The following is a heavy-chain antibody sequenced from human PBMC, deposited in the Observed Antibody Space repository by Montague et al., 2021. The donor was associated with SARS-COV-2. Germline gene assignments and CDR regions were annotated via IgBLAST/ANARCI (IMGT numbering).Heavy chain of an antibody. Sequence: SETLSLTCTVYGGSFSGYYWSWIRQPPGKGLEWIGEINHSGSTNYNPSLKSRVTISADTSKNHFSLKLSSVTAADTAVYYCARSGGVYIECSDLEDYYYGMDVWGKGTTVTVSS. CDR2: INHSGST. CDR3: ARSGGVYIECSDLEDYYYGMDV. CDR1: GGSFSGYY. J-gene: IGHJ6*04. V-gene: IGHV4-34*01. D-gene: IGHD2-8*01.